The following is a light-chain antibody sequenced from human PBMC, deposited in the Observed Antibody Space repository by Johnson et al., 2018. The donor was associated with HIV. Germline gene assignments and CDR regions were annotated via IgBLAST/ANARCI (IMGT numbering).Light chain of an antibody. Sequence: QSVLTQAPSVSAAPGQKVTISCSGSSSNIGNNYVSWYQQLPGTSPKVLIYDNNKRPSGIPDRFSGSKSGTSATLGITGLQTGDEADYYCGTWDSSLSAYAFGTGTKVTVL. CDR1: SSNIGNNY. V-gene: IGLV1-51*01. J-gene: IGLJ1*01. CDR2: DNN. CDR3: GTWDSSLSAYA.